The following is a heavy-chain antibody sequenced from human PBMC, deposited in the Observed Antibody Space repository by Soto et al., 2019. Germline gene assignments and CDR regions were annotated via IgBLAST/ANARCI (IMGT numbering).Heavy chain of an antibody. CDR1: VGCLSQYY. CDR3: ARDRSTYGGGGTGEVKENWFDP. Sequence: PSETLSFTCSVSVGCLSQYYWSWIRQAPGKGLEWIGYAYYSGSTDYNPSLKSRVTMAVDTSKNQVSLKLNSVTTADTAVYYCARDRSTYGGGGTGEVKENWFDPWGPGTLVTVSS. CDR2: AYYSGST. V-gene: IGHV4-59*01. D-gene: IGHD3-3*02. J-gene: IGHJ5*02.